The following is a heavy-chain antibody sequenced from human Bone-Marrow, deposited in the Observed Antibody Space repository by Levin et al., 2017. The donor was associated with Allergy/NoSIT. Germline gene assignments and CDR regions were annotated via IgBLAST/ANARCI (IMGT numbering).Heavy chain of an antibody. CDR1: GFTFDDYG. CDR2: INWNGGST. Sequence: LSLTCAASGFTFDDYGMSWVRQAPGKGLEWVSGINWNGGSTGYADSVKGRFTISRDNAKNSLYLQMNSLRAEDTALYYCARWSGGYAHLDYWGQGTLVTVSS. V-gene: IGHV3-20*04. D-gene: IGHD5-12*01. J-gene: IGHJ4*02. CDR3: ARWSGGYAHLDY.